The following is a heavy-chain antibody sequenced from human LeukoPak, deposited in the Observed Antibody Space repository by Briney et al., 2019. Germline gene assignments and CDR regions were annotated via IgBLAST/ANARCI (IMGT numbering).Heavy chain of an antibody. CDR3: ARERGFGDRRSFGLDV. CDR1: ALTFSYYR. J-gene: IGHJ6*02. Sequence: GACLTPAYLTYALTFSYYRIHSARLAPGKGIEWVAVIAHDRSYEFHADAVEGRCAISRDNTQNTLYLQMSSLRDEDTALYYCARERGFGDRRSFGLDVWGQGTTVTVSS. D-gene: IGHD2-21*02. V-gene: IGHV3-30*07. CDR2: IAHDRSYE.